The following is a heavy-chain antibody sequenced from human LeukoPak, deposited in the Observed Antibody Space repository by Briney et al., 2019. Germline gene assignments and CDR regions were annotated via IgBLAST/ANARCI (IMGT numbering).Heavy chain of an antibody. Sequence: GGSLRLSCAASGFTFSSYSMNWVRQAPGKGLEWVSSISSSSSYIYYADSVKGRFTISRDNAKNSLYLQINSLRAEDTAVYYCAREIQRDYYDSSGYPIDYWGQGTLVTVSS. J-gene: IGHJ4*02. CDR3: AREIQRDYYDSSGYPIDY. D-gene: IGHD3-22*01. CDR1: GFTFSSYS. V-gene: IGHV3-21*01. CDR2: ISSSSSYI.